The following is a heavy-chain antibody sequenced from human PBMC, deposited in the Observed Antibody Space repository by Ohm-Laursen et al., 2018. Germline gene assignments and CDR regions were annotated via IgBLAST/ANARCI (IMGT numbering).Heavy chain of an antibody. CDR1: GGSLSGRY. V-gene: IGHV4-34*01. Sequence: PPGTLSLTCAVYGGSLSGRYWNWIRQPPGKGLEWIGEINDSGVTNYNPLLKSRVTISADTSKNQFSLKVSSVTAADTAVYYCARGPPANGYYQKGMDVWGQGTTVTVSS. J-gene: IGHJ6*02. CDR2: INDSGVT. D-gene: IGHD2-2*01. CDR3: ARGPPANGYYQKGMDV.